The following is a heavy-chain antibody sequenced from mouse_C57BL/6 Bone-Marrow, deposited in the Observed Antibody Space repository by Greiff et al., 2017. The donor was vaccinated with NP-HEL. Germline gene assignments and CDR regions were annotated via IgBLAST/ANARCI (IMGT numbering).Heavy chain of an antibody. J-gene: IGHJ4*01. CDR3: ARYMRGIYYGNYHFMDY. CDR2: IRNKANGYTT. V-gene: IGHV7-3*01. CDR1: GFTFTDYY. Sequence: EVQLVESGGGLVQPGGSLSLSCAASGFTFTDYYMSWVRQPPGKALEWLGFIRNKANGYTTEYSASVKGRFTISRDNSQSILYLQMNALRAEDSATYYCARYMRGIYYGNYHFMDYWGQGTSVTVSS. D-gene: IGHD2-1*01.